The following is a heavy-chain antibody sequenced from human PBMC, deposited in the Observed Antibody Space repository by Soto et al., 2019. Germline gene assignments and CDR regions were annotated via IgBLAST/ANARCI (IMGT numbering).Heavy chain of an antibody. CDR1: GGSISIISYY. V-gene: IGHV4-39*01. J-gene: IGHJ1*01. Sequence: NPSETLSLTCTVSGGSISIISYYWGWIRQPPGKGLEYIGNIHYTGNTFYNASLKSRVTISVDTSKSQFSLKLRSVTAADTAVYFCSRQVIAADGTGYFQHWGPGAPVTVSS. D-gene: IGHD6-13*01. CDR3: SRQVIAADGTGYFQH. CDR2: IHYTGNT.